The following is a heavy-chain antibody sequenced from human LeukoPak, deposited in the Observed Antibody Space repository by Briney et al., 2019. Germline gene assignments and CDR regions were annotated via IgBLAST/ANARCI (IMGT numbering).Heavy chain of an antibody. CDR1: GFSFSSYT. Sequence: PGGSLRLSCVASGFSFSSYTMSWVRQAPGKGLEWVAKMKEDGSDIHYVDSVKGRFTICRDNAKNSLCLQMSSLRVEDTAVYYCARLYYYDSTGYYYPWGQGTQVTVSS. J-gene: IGHJ5*02. V-gene: IGHV3-7*01. CDR2: MKEDGSDI. CDR3: ARLYYYDSTGYYYP. D-gene: IGHD3-22*01.